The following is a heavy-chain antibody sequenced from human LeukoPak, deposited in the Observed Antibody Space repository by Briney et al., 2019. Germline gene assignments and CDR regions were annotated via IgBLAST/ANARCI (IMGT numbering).Heavy chain of an antibody. V-gene: IGHV1-46*01. CDR3: ARDAVPGYYYYYYMDV. D-gene: IGHD6-6*01. J-gene: IGHJ6*03. Sequence: ASVKVSCKASGYTFTSYYMHWVRQAPGQGLEWMGIINPSGRSTNYAQKFQGRVTMTRDMSTSTVYMELSSLRSEDTAVYYCARDAVPGYYYYYYMDVWGKGTTVIVSS. CDR1: GYTFTSYY. CDR2: INPSGRST.